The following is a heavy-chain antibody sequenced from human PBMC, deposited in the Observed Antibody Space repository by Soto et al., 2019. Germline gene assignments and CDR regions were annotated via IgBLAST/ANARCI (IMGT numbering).Heavy chain of an antibody. CDR2: IGTAGDP. Sequence: GGSLRLSCAASGFTFSSYDMHWVRQATGKGLEWVSAIGTAGDPYYPGSVKGRFTISRENAKNSLYLQMNSLRAGGTAVYYCARAIRSRSWPWYFDLWGRGTLVTVSS. D-gene: IGHD6-13*01. V-gene: IGHV3-13*05. CDR3: ARAIRSRSWPWYFDL. J-gene: IGHJ2*01. CDR1: GFTFSSYD.